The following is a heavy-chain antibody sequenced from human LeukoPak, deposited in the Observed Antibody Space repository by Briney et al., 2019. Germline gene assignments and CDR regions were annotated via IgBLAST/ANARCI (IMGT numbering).Heavy chain of an antibody. Sequence: GGSLRLSCAASGSTFSTYDMHWVRQAPGKVLEWVASMRYDGSNKYYADSAKGRFTVSRDNSKNTLYLQMNSLRAEDTAVYYCAKRPAGGFYYSSMDVWGKGTTVTVSS. J-gene: IGHJ6*03. CDR2: MRYDGSNK. V-gene: IGHV3-30*02. CDR1: GSTFSTYD. CDR3: AKRPAGGFYYSSMDV. D-gene: IGHD6-13*01.